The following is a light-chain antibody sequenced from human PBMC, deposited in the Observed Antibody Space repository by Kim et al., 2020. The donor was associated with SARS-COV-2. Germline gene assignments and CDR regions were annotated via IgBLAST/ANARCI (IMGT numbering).Light chain of an antibody. CDR1: QDIANY. J-gene: IGKJ3*01. V-gene: IGKV1-17*01. CDR2: AAS. CDR3: LQYNSHPRT. Sequence: ASIGDRVTITCRASQDIANYLGWYQQNPGKAPKLLIYAASSLQIGVPSRFSGSGSGTEFTLTISSLQPEDFATYYCLQYNSHPRTFGPGTKLDIK.